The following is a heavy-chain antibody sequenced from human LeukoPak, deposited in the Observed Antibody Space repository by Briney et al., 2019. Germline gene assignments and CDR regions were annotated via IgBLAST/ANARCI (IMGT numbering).Heavy chain of an antibody. Sequence: GGSLRLSCAASGFTFSSYWMHWVRQAPGRGLVWVSRINSDGSRTTYADSVKGRFTISRDNAKNTLYLQMNSLRAEDTAVYYCARTTSMTYVGDAFDIWGQGTMSPSLQ. CDR1: GFTFSSYW. CDR3: ARTTSMTYVGDAFDI. V-gene: IGHV3-74*01. J-gene: IGHJ3*02. CDR2: INSDGSRT. D-gene: IGHD1-26*01.